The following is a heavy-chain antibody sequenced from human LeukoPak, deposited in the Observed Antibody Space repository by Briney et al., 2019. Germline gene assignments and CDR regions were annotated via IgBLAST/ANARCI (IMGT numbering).Heavy chain of an antibody. CDR1: GYTFTGYY. V-gene: IGHV1-2*06. Sequence: ASVKVSCKASGYTFTGYYMHWVRQAPGQGLEWMGRINPNSGGTNYAQKFQGRVTMTRDTSISTAYMELSRLRSDDTAVYYCARVPYGSGSFDYWGQGTLVTVSS. D-gene: IGHD3-10*01. J-gene: IGHJ4*02. CDR2: INPNSGGT. CDR3: ARVPYGSGSFDY.